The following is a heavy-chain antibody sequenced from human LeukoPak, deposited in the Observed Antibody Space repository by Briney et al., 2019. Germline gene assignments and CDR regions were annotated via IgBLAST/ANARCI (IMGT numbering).Heavy chain of an antibody. CDR1: GFTFSDYY. CDR2: MKSSSRHT. J-gene: IGHJ4*02. Sequence: GGSLRLSCAASGFTFSDYYMSWIRQAPGKGLEWVSYMKSSSRHTNYADSVKGRFTISIDNAKNSLYLQMNSLRAEDTAVYYCARESPYGDYVDRYFDYWGQGTLVTVSS. CDR3: ARESPYGDYVDRYFDY. V-gene: IGHV3-11*06. D-gene: IGHD4-17*01.